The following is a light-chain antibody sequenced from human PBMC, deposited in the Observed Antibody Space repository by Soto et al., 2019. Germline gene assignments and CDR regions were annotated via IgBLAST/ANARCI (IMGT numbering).Light chain of an antibody. CDR1: KLGDKY. CDR3: QAWDSSTVV. CDR2: QDS. V-gene: IGLV3-1*01. Sequence: SYELTQPPSVSVSPGQTASITCSGDKLGDKYACWYQQKPGQSPVLVIYQDSKRPSGIPERFSGSKSGNTATLTISGTQAMDEADYSCQAWDSSTVVFGGGTKVTVL. J-gene: IGLJ2*01.